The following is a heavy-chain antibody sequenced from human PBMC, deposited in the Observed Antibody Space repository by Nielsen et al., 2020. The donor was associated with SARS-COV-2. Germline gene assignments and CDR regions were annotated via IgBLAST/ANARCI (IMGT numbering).Heavy chain of an antibody. Sequence: GESLKISCAASGFSFNSFALYWVRQAPGKGLEWVAVISYDGSIEYYEESLKGRFTISRDNSRNTLYLQMNSLRAEDTAVYYCARDRLYSSRWDYYFYGLDVWGQGTTVTVSS. CDR1: GFSFNSFA. CDR2: ISYDGSIE. V-gene: IGHV3-30-3*01. CDR3: ARDRLYSSRWDYYFYGLDV. J-gene: IGHJ6*02. D-gene: IGHD4-11*01.